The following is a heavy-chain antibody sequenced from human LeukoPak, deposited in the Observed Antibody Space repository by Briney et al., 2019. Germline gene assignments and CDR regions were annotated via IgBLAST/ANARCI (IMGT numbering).Heavy chain of an antibody. V-gene: IGHV3-48*01. CDR1: GFTFSTYS. CDR2: IDSSGTII. J-gene: IGHJ3*02. CDR3: AKDGGSDPDSFDI. Sequence: PGGSLRLSCAASGFTFSTYSMNWVRQAPGKGLEWVSYIDSSGTIIYYADSVKGRFTISRDNAKNSLYLQMNSLRAEDTAVYYCAKDGGSDPDSFDIWGQGTMVTVSS. D-gene: IGHD2-15*01.